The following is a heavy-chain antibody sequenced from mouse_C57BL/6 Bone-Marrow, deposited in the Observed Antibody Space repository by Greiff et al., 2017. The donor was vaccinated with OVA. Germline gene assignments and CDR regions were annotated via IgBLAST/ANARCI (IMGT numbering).Heavy chain of an antibody. Sequence: EVQVVESGGGLVKPGGSLKLSCAASGFTFSSYAMSWVRQTPEKRLEWVATISDGGSYTYYPDNVKGRFTISRDNAKNNLYLQMSHLKSEDTAMYYCARGWLPYYFDYWGQGTTLTVSS. J-gene: IGHJ2*01. D-gene: IGHD2-3*01. V-gene: IGHV5-4*01. CDR1: GFTFSSYA. CDR3: ARGWLPYYFDY. CDR2: ISDGGSYT.